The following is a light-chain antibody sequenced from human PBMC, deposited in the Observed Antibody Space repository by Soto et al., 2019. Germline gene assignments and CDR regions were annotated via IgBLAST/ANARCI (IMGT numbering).Light chain of an antibody. J-gene: IGKJ2*01. V-gene: IGKV3-15*01. CDR3: QQYDEWPPSYT. CDR2: GAS. CDR1: QSVSSN. Sequence: EIVMTQSPATLSVSPGERATLSCRASQSVSSNLAWFQQKPGQAPRLLIYGASTRATGTPARITGSGSGTEFTLTVSGLQSEDFPVYYCQQYDEWPPSYTFGQGTKLEI.